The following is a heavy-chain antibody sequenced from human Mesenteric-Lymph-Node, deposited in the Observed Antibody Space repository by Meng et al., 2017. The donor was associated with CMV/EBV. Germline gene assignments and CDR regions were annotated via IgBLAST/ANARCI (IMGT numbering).Heavy chain of an antibody. CDR3: ASGGYYDLWSGYQMPHY. D-gene: IGHD3-3*01. Sequence: GESLKISCAASGFTVSSRYMSWVRQAPGKGLEWVSLIYGGDNTNFADPVKGRFTISRDNSKNTLYLQMNSLRADDTAVYYCASGGYYDLWSGYQMPHYWGQGTLVTVSS. V-gene: IGHV3-53*01. J-gene: IGHJ4*02. CDR2: IYGGDNT. CDR1: GFTVSSRY.